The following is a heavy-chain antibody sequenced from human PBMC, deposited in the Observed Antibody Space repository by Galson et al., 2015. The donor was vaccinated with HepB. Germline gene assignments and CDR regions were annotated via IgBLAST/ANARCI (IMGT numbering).Heavy chain of an antibody. CDR3: ARSRQSSGWYGFDY. Sequence: PALVKPTQTLTLTCTFSGFSLSTSGMRVSWIRQPPGKALEWLARIDWDDDEFYSTSLRTRLTISKDTSKNQVVLTMTNLDPVDTATYYCARSRQSSGWYGFDYWGQGTLVTVSS. CDR1: GFSLSTSGMR. V-gene: IGHV2-70*04. D-gene: IGHD6-19*01. J-gene: IGHJ4*02. CDR2: IDWDDDE.